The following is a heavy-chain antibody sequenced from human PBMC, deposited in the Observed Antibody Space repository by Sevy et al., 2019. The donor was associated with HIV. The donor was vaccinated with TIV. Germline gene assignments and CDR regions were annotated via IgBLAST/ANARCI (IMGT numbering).Heavy chain of an antibody. Sequence: ASVKVSCKVSGYTLTKLSIHWVRQAPGKGLEWMGEFAPQYGETIYAQRFQGRLTMTEDTSPDTAFMELSSLTSEDTAIYYCTTVGLRYYSGSSSYQGDWFDPWGQGTLATVSS. V-gene: IGHV1-24*01. D-gene: IGHD2-15*01. J-gene: IGHJ5*02. CDR3: TTVGLRYYSGSSSYQGDWFDP. CDR1: GYTLTKLS. CDR2: FAPQYGET.